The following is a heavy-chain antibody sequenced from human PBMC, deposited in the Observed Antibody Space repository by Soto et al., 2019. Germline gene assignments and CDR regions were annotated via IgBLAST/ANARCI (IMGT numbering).Heavy chain of an antibody. Sequence: QVQLQESGPGLVKPSGTLSLTCAVSSGSISSNNWWSWVRQPPGKGLEWIGEIHHSGGTNYNPSLQSRVTISVDNSKNQFSLILSSVTAADTALYYCARNRLLGYDFDYWGQGTLVTVSS. J-gene: IGHJ4*02. V-gene: IGHV4-4*02. CDR3: ARNRLLGYDFDY. CDR1: SGSISSNNW. D-gene: IGHD5-12*01. CDR2: IHHSGGT.